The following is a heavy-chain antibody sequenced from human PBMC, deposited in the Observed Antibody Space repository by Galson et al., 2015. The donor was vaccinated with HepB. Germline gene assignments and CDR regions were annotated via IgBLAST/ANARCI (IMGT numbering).Heavy chain of an antibody. J-gene: IGHJ4*02. V-gene: IGHV5-51*01. D-gene: IGHD5-12*01. Sequence: QSGAEVTKSGDSLKISCKDSGNSFNNQWIGWVRQTPGKGLEWMGIIYPDDSDIRYNPAVKGRVTISADTSINTAYLQWSSLRASDSAIYFCARHGGYNGYDFLRSWGQGTRVTVSS. CDR3: ARHGGYNGYDFLRS. CDR1: GNSFNNQW. CDR2: IYPDDSDI.